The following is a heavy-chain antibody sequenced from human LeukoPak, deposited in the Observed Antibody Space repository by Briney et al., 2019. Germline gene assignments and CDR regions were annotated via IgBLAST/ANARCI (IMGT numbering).Heavy chain of an antibody. CDR3: AREHYFYHMDG. CDR2: IYSCGST. V-gene: IGHV3-53*05. Sequence: QSGGSLRLSCAASGFTVSSNYMSWVRQAPGKGLEWVSVIYSCGSTYYADSVKGRFTISRDNSKNTLYLQMNSLRAEDTAVYYCAREHYFYHMDGWGEGTTVTVSS. CDR1: GFTVSSNY. J-gene: IGHJ6*03.